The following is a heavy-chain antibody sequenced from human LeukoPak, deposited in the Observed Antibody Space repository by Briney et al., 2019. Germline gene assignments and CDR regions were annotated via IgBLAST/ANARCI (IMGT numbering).Heavy chain of an antibody. CDR1: GGSISNYY. V-gene: IGHV4-59*01. Sequence: SETLSLTCTVSGGSISNYYWSWIRQPPGKGLEWIGYIYYSGSANYNPSLKSRVTISVDTSNNQFSLKLSSVTAADTAVYCCARDRRGYYDSSGYYNDAFDVWGQGTMVTVSS. CDR2: IYYSGSA. J-gene: IGHJ3*01. D-gene: IGHD3-22*01. CDR3: ARDRRGYYDSSGYYNDAFDV.